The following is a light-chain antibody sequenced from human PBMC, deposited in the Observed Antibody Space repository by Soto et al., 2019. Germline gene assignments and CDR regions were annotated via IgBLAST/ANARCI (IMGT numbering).Light chain of an antibody. CDR1: RSDIGDSNF. J-gene: IGLJ1*01. CDR3: ASFRSGTILV. Sequence: QSALTQPAYVSGSPGQSVTISCTGPRSDIGDSNFISWYQHSPGKAPRLLIYEVNNRPSGVSKRFSGSKAGNTASLTISGLLDDDEADYFCASFRSGTILVFGSGTKVTV. V-gene: IGLV2-14*01. CDR2: EVN.